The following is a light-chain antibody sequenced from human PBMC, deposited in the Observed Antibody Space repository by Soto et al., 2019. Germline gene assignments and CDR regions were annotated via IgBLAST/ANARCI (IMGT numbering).Light chain of an antibody. CDR3: LQDHSYPWT. CDR2: AAS. CDR1: QGIGNR. Sequence: AIQMTQSPSSLSASVGDRVTITCRASQGIGNRLGWYQQKPCKAPKLLLYAASTLHSGVPSRFSGGGSGTDFTLTINYLQPEDFATYYCLQDHSYPWTFGQGTRVEI. V-gene: IGKV1-6*01. J-gene: IGKJ1*01.